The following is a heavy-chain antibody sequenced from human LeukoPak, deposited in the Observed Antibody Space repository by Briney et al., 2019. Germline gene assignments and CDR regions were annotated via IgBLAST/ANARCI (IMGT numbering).Heavy chain of an antibody. CDR2: MNPNSGNT. CDR3: ARISRYCSGGSCYSGADY. CDR1: GYTFTSYD. D-gene: IGHD2-15*01. J-gene: IGHJ4*02. V-gene: IGHV1-8*03. Sequence: ASVKVSCKASGYTFTSYDINWVRQATGQGLEWMGWMNPNSGNTGYAQKFQGRVTITRNTSISTAYMELSSLRSEGTAVYYCARISRYCSGGSCYSGADYWGQGTLVTVSS.